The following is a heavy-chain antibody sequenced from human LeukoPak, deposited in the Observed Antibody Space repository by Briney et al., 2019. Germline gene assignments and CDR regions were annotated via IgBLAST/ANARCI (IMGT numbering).Heavy chain of an antibody. D-gene: IGHD2-21*01. Sequence: PGGSLRLSCAASGFTFSDYYMSWIRQAPGKGLEWVSYISSSGSTIYYADSVKGRFTISRDNAKNSLYLQMNSLKAEDTAVYYCARDRDSYNWFDPWGQGTLVTVSS. CDR3: ARDRDSYNWFDP. V-gene: IGHV3-11*01. CDR1: GFTFSDYY. J-gene: IGHJ5*02. CDR2: ISSSGSTI.